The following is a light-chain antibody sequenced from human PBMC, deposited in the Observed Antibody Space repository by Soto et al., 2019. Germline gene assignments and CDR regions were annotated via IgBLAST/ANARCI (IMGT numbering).Light chain of an antibody. J-gene: IGLJ3*02. CDR1: SSDVGGYNY. CDR2: DVS. CDR3: RSYTSSSTLVV. V-gene: IGLV2-14*01. Sequence: QSVLTQPPSVSGSPGQSITISCTGTSSDVGGYNYVSWYQQHPGKAPKLMIYDVSNRPSGVSNRFSGSKSGNTASLTISGLQAEDEADYYCRSYTSSSTLVVFGGGTKLTVL.